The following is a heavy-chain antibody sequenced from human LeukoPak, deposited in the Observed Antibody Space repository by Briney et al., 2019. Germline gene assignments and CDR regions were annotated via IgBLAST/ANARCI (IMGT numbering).Heavy chain of an antibody. CDR3: ARDQEAAMVMWFDP. V-gene: IGHV3-21*01. CDR2: ISSSSSYI. J-gene: IGHJ5*02. D-gene: IGHD2-2*01. Sequence: GGSLRLSCAASGFTFSSYSMNWVRQAPGKGLEWVSSISSSSSYIYYADSVKGRFTISRDNAKNSLYLQMNSLRAEDTAVYYCARDQEAAMVMWFDPWGQGTLVTVS. CDR1: GFTFSSYS.